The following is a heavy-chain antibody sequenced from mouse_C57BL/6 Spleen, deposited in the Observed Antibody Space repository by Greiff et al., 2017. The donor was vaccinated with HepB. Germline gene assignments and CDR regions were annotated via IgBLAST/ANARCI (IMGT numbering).Heavy chain of an antibody. CDR2: INPSNGGT. Sequence: VQLQQPGTELVKPGASVKLSCKASGYTFTSYWMHWVKQRPGQGLEWIGNINPSNGGTNYNEKFKSKATLTVDKSSSTAYMQLSSLTSEDSAVYYCARPCSSYDYAMDYWGQGTSVTVSS. V-gene: IGHV1-53*01. D-gene: IGHD1-1*01. CDR1: GYTFTSYW. CDR3: ARPCSSYDYAMDY. J-gene: IGHJ4*01.